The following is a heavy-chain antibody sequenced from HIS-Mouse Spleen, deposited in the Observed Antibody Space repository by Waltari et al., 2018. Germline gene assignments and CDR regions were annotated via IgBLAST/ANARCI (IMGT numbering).Heavy chain of an antibody. CDR3: ARDLELDAFDI. CDR1: GFTFSSYW. Sequence: EVQLVESGGGLVQPGGYLRLSCRASGFTFSSYWVPWVRKAPGKGLVWVSRINSDGSSTSYADSVKGRFTISRDNAKNTLYLQMNSLRAEDTAVYYCARDLELDAFDIWGQGTMVTVSS. J-gene: IGHJ3*02. CDR2: INSDGSST. V-gene: IGHV3-74*01. D-gene: IGHD1-1*01.